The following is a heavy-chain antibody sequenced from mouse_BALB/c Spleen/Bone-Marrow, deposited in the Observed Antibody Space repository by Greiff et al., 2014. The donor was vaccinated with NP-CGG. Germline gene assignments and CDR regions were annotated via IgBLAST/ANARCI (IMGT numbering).Heavy chain of an antibody. CDR3: ARNEGGGYFDY. CDR1: GYTLTEYI. Sequence: QVQLQQSGAGLVKPGASVKLSCKASGYTLTEYIIHWVKQRSGQGLEWIGWFYPGSGSIKYNEKFKDKATLTADKSSSTVYMELSRLTSEDAAVYFCARNEGGGYFDYWGQGTTLTVSS. V-gene: IGHV1-62-2*01. D-gene: IGHD1-1*02. J-gene: IGHJ2*01. CDR2: FYPGSGSI.